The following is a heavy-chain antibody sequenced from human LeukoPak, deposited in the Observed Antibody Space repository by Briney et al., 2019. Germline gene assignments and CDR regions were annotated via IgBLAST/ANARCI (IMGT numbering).Heavy chain of an antibody. D-gene: IGHD6-13*01. J-gene: IGHJ6*02. V-gene: IGHV1-46*01. Sequence: ASVKVSCKASGYTFTSYGISWVRQAPGQGLEWMGIINPSGGSTSYAQKFQGRVTMTRDTSTSTVYMELSSLRSEDTAVYYCIAEPADGMDVWGQGTTVTVSS. CDR1: GYTFTSYG. CDR2: INPSGGST. CDR3: IAEPADGMDV.